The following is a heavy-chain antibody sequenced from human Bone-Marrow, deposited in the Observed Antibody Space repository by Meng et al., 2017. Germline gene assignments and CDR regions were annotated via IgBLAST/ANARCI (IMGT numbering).Heavy chain of an antibody. Sequence: GESGGGVVQAGGSLRTSCGGVGFTFSSDGMHWGRQAPGKGLEWVAVIWYDGRNKYYADSVKGTFTISRDNSKNTLYLQMNSLRAEDTAVYYCARELVDDDYWGQGTLVTVSS. J-gene: IGHJ4*02. D-gene: IGHD3/OR15-3a*01. CDR2: IWYDGRNK. CDR3: ARELVDDDY. CDR1: GFTFSSDG. V-gene: IGHV3-33*01.